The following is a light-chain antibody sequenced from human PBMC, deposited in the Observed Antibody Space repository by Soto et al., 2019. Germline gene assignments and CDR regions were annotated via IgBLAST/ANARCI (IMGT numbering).Light chain of an antibody. J-gene: IGKJ1*01. V-gene: IGKV3-15*01. CDR3: QHYNNWTPWT. CDR2: GAS. CDR1: QSVSSN. Sequence: EVVMTQSPATLYVSPGERATLSCRASQSVSSNLARYQQKPGQPPRLLIYGASTRATGIPSRFRGSGSGTEFTPTISSRPSEVFPVIDCQHYNNWTPWTFGQGTKVEI.